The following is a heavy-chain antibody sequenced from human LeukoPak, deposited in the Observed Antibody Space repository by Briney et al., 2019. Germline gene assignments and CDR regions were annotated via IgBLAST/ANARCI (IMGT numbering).Heavy chain of an antibody. D-gene: IGHD4-17*01. CDR1: GFTFSSYA. Sequence: PGGSLRLSCAASGFTFSSYAMSWVRQAPGKGLECVSAISGSCGSTYYADSVKGRFTISRDNSKNTLYLQMNSLRAEDKAVYYCAKPYGAYGDTDAFDIWGQGTMVPVSS. J-gene: IGHJ3*02. CDR2: ISGSCGST. V-gene: IGHV3-23*01. CDR3: AKPYGAYGDTDAFDI.